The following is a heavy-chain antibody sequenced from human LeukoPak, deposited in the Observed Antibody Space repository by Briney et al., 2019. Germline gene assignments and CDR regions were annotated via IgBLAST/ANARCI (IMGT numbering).Heavy chain of an antibody. CDR3: ARDLRPAAATPEVGY. CDR2: INPSGGST. D-gene: IGHD2-2*01. CDR1: GYTFTSYY. Sequence: GASGKVSCKASGYTFTSYYMHWVRQAPGQGLEWMGIINPSGGSTSYAQKFQGRVTMTRDMSTSTVYMELSSLRSEDTAVYYCARDLRPAAATPEVGYWGQGTLVTVSS. V-gene: IGHV1-46*01. J-gene: IGHJ4*02.